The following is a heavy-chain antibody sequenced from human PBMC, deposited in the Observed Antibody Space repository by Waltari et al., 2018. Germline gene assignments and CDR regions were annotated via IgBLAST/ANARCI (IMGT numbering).Heavy chain of an antibody. J-gene: IGHJ4*02. CDR3: ARGGSDRAPLDY. Sequence: EGQLLESGGGLVQTGGSLRLSCAASGFMFSIYPMTWVRQAPGKGLEWVATITADGRSRNYADSVKGRFTISRDRSLQMSALRSEDTAVYYCARGGSDRAPLDYWGRGTLVTVSS. CDR2: ITADGRSR. D-gene: IGHD1-1*01. CDR1: GFMFSIYP. V-gene: IGHV3-23*01.